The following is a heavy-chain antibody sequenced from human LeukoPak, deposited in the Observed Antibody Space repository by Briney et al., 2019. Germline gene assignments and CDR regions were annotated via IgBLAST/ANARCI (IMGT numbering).Heavy chain of an antibody. CDR1: GXTFSIYA. J-gene: IGHJ4*02. D-gene: IGHD6-19*01. CDR3: ATDRASKGEQWLGYLSF. Sequence: PGGSLRLSCAASGXTFSIYAMNWVRQAPGKGREWVTVISSDGSNEYYADSVKGRFTISRDNSKNTLYLQMNSLRTEDTAVYYCATDRASKGEQWLGYLSFWGQVTLVTVSS. CDR2: ISSDGSNE. V-gene: IGHV3-30*03.